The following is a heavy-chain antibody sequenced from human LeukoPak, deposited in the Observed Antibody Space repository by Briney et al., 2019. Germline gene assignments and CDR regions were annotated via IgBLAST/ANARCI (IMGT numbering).Heavy chain of an antibody. J-gene: IGHJ4*02. V-gene: IGHV4-31*03. D-gene: IGHD6-13*01. CDR3: ARAHSSSWYMDY. Sequence: PSQTLSLTCTVSGGSISSGTYYWSWIRQFPGEGLEWIGYIYYSGGTSYNPSLKSRVTISADTSKNQFSLQLNSMAAADTAVYYCARAHSSSWYMDYWGQGTLVTVSS. CDR2: IYYSGGT. CDR1: GGSISSGTYY.